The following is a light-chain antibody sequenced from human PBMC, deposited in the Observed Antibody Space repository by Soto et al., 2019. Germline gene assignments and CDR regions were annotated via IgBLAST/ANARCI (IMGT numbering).Light chain of an antibody. Sequence: QSVLTQPPSVSAAPGQRVTISCTGSSCNIGAGYDVHWYQQLPGTAPKLLIYANRGRPSGVPDRFSGSKSGTSASLGITGVQDEDEADYYCQSYDSSLRGSLFGGGTKLTVL. CDR2: ANR. J-gene: IGLJ2*01. V-gene: IGLV1-40*01. CDR1: SCNIGAGYD. CDR3: QSYDSSLRGSL.